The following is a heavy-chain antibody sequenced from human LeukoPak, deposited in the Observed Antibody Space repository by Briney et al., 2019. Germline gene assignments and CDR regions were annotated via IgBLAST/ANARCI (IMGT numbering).Heavy chain of an antibody. CDR2: IYYSGST. Sequence: SETLSLTCTVSGGSTSRYYWSWIRQPPGKSLEWIGYIYYSGSTTYNPSLKSRVSISIDTSKNQFSLNLSSVTAADTAVYYCARLPGIAAVWGQGTLVIASS. D-gene: IGHD6-13*01. CDR1: GGSTSRYY. J-gene: IGHJ1*01. CDR3: ARLPGIAAV. V-gene: IGHV4-59*08.